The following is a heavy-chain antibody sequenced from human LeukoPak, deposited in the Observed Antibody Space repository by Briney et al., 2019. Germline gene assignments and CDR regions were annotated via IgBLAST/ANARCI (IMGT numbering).Heavy chain of an antibody. CDR2: IYSGGRT. CDR3: ARGAITMVRGWEFDY. Sequence: PGGSLRLSCAASGFTFSSYEMNWVRQAPGKGLEWVSVIYSGGRTYYADSVKGRFTISRDNSKNTLYLQMNSLRAEDTAVYYCARGAITMVRGWEFDYWGQGTLVTVSS. V-gene: IGHV3-66*01. D-gene: IGHD3-10*01. J-gene: IGHJ4*02. CDR1: GFTFSSYE.